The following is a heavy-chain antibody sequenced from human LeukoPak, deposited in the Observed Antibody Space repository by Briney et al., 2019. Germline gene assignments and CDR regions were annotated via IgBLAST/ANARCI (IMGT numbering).Heavy chain of an antibody. J-gene: IGHJ3*02. D-gene: IGHD4-23*01. V-gene: IGHV4-61*02. CDR3: ARDRVTFDAFDI. CDR1: GGSFSSGSYY. Sequence: SQTLSLTCTVSGGSFSSGSYYWSWIRQPAGKGLEWFGRIYTSGTTNYNPSLESRVTISVDTSKDQFSLKLSSVTAADTAVYYCARDRVTFDAFDIWGQGTMVTVSS. CDR2: IYTSGTT.